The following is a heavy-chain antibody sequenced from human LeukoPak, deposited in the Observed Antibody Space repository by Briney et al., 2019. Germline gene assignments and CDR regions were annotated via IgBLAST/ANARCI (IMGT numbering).Heavy chain of an antibody. CDR3: ARGDGSGSYFDAFDI. V-gene: IGHV3-23*01. J-gene: IGHJ3*02. Sequence: GGSLRLSCAASGFTFSSYAMSWVRQAPGKGLEWVSAISGSGGSTYYADSVKGRFTISRDNSKNTLYLQMNSLRAEDTAVYYCARGDGSGSYFDAFDIWGQGTMVTVSS. D-gene: IGHD3-10*01. CDR2: ISGSGGST. CDR1: GFTFSSYA.